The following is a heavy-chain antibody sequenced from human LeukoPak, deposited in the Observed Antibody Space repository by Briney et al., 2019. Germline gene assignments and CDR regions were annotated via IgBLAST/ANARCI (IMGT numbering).Heavy chain of an antibody. CDR3: AKDYYDSSGYYY. V-gene: IGHV3-23*01. Sequence: GGSLRLSCAASGFTFSSYAMSWVRQAPGKGLEWVSAISGSGGSTYYAGSVKGRFTISRDNSKNTLYLQMNSLRAEDTAVYYCAKDYYDSSGYYYWGQGTLVTVSS. J-gene: IGHJ4*02. CDR2: ISGSGGST. CDR1: GFTFSSYA. D-gene: IGHD3-22*01.